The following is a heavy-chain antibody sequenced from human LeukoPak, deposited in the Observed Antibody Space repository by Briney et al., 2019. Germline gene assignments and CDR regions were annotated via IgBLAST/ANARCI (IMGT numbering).Heavy chain of an antibody. CDR3: ARHGQNYYYYMDV. Sequence: SETLSLTCTVSGGSISSSSYYWGWIRQPPGKGLEWIGSMYYSGSTYYNPSLKSRVTISVDTSKNQFSLNLSSVTAADTAVYYCARHGQNYYYYMDVWGKGTTVTVSS. J-gene: IGHJ6*03. CDR2: MYYSGST. CDR1: GGSISSSSYY. V-gene: IGHV4-39*01.